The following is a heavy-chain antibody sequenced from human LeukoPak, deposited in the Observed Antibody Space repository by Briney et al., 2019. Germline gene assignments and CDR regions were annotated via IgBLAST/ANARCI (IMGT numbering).Heavy chain of an antibody. CDR2: FDPEEGRT. CDR3: TLRGGMICVNGVCPEYFNH. CDR1: GNNLREVS. V-gene: IGHV1-24*01. J-gene: IGHJ1*01. D-gene: IGHD2-8*01. Sequence: ASVRVSCKIFGNNLREVSMNWVRQGPGKGLEWMGGFDPEEGRTLYAQKFQGRVTTTEVTSSDTAYMELSSLTSEDTAVYYCTLRGGMICVNGVCPEYFNHWGQGTQVSVPS.